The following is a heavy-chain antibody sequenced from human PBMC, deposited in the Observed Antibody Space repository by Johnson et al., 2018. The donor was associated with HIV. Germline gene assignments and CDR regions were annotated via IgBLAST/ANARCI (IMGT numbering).Heavy chain of an antibody. CDR3: ARVRTGDSSGYHDAFDI. Sequence: EVQLVESGGGLVQPGGSLRLSCAASGFTFSRYWMSWVRQAPGKGLEWVYGINWNGDSIGYVDSVKGRFTISRDNVKRSLYLQMNSLRVEDTALYYCARVRTGDSSGYHDAFDIWGQGTMVTVSS. J-gene: IGHJ3*02. CDR1: GFTFSRYW. V-gene: IGHV3-20*04. CDR2: INWNGDSI. D-gene: IGHD3-22*01.